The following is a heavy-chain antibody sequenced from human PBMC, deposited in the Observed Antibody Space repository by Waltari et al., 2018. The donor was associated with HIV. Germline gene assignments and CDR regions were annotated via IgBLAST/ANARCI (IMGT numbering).Heavy chain of an antibody. CDR1: GGPISSSSYY. CDR3: ARQEGVAWAWFDP. J-gene: IGHJ5*02. CDR2: IYYSGST. V-gene: IGHV4-39*01. Sequence: QLQLQESGPGLVKPSEPLSLTCTVSGGPISSSSYYRGWLRQPPGKGLEWIGCIYYSGSTYYNPSLKSRVTISVDTSKNQFSLKLSSVTAADTAVYYCARQEGVAWAWFDPWGQGTLVTVSS. D-gene: IGHD5-12*01.